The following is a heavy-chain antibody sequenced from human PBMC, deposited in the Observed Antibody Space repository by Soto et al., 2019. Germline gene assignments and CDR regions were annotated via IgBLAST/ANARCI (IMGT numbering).Heavy chain of an antibody. J-gene: IGHJ6*02. V-gene: IGHV1-18*01. CDR3: ARDQSFGRTYYYGIDV. CDR1: GYPFTHYG. Sequence: QVQLVQSGVEVKKPGASVRVSCKSSGYPFTHYGITWIRQARGQGLEWMGWISPFNGNTNYGQTLQGRVTLTTETATSKVYMELRSRRADDTAGYYCARDQSFGRTYYYGIDVWGQGTTVTVSS. CDR2: ISPFNGNT. D-gene: IGHD3-10*01.